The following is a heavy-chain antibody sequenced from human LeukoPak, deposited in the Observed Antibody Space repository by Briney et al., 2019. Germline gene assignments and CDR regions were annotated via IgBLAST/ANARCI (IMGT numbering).Heavy chain of an antibody. CDR2: INPNTGGT. V-gene: IGHV1-2*02. J-gene: IGHJ5*02. CDR3: ARVVVVVVAATSYNWFDP. Sequence: ASVKVSCKASGYTFTDYYMHWVRQAPGQGLEWMGWINPNTGGTNYAQKFQGRVTMTRDTSISTAYMELSRLRSDDTAVYYCARVVVVVVAATSYNWFDPWGQGTLVTVSS. CDR1: GYTFTDYY. D-gene: IGHD2-15*01.